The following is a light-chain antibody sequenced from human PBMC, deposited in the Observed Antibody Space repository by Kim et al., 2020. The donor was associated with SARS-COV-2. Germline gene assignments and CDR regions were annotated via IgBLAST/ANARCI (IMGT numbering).Light chain of an antibody. CDR3: LHHYNYPRT. CDR1: QGIRTD. Sequence: AIQMTQSPSSLSASVGDRVTITCRASQGIRTDLGWYQQKPGKVPKLLISGASHLQNGVPSRFSGSGSGTDFTLTISSLQPEDFATYYCLHHYNYPRTFGQGTKVEIK. V-gene: IGKV1-6*01. J-gene: IGKJ1*01. CDR2: GAS.